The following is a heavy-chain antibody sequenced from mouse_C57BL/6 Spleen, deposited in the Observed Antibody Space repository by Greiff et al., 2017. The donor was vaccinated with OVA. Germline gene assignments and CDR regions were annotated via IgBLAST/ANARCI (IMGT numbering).Heavy chain of an antibody. J-gene: IGHJ4*01. V-gene: IGHV1-82*01. CDR2: IYPGGGDT. CDR3: ARDGDGAMDY. Sequence: VKLQQSGPELVKPGASVKISCKASGYAFSSSWMTWVKQRPGKGLEWIGRIYPGGGDTNYNGKFKGKATVTADKSSSTAYMQLSRLTSEDAAVYFCARDGDGAMDYWGQGTSVTVSS. D-gene: IGHD3-3*01. CDR1: GYAFSSSW.